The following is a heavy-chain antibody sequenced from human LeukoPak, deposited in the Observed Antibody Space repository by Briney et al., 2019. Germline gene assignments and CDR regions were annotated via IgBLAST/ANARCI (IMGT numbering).Heavy chain of an antibody. CDR1: GYTFTSNY. V-gene: IGHV1-46*01. J-gene: IGHJ4*02. CDR3: ARVDTAMVLPFDY. CDR2: IYPRDGST. D-gene: IGHD5-18*01. Sequence: ASVKVSCKASGYTFTSNYIHWVRQAPGQGLEWMGMIYPRDGSTSYAQKFQGRVTVTRDTSTSTVHMELSGLRSEDTAVYYCARVDTAMVLPFDYWGQGTLVTVSS.